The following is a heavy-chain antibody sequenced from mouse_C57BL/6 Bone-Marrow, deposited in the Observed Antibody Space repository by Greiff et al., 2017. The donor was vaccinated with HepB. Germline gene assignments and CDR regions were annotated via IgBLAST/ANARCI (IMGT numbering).Heavy chain of an antibody. J-gene: IGHJ2*01. Sequence: EVQLQESGGGLVKPGGSLKLSCAASGFTFSSYAMSWVRQTPEKRLEWVATISDGGSYTYYPDNVKGRFTISRDNAKNNLYLQMSHLKSEDTAMYYCARDRGLREDFDYWGQGTTLTVSS. V-gene: IGHV5-4*01. CDR1: GFTFSSYA. CDR3: ARDRGLREDFDY. CDR2: ISDGGSYT. D-gene: IGHD1-1*01.